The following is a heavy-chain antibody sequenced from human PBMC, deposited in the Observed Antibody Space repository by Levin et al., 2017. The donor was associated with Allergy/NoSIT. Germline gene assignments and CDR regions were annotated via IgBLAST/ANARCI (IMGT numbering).Heavy chain of an antibody. V-gene: IGHV3-74*01. CDR3: ARGGCSSTSCLDS. Sequence: LSLPCAASGFTFRPSYMHWVRQAPGKGLAWVSNIHSDTSITNYADSVKGRFTISRDNAKNTLYLQMNSLRAEDTAVYYCARGGCSSTSCLDSWGQGTLVTVSS. J-gene: IGHJ4*02. CDR1: GFTFRPSY. CDR2: IHSDTSIT. D-gene: IGHD2-2*01.